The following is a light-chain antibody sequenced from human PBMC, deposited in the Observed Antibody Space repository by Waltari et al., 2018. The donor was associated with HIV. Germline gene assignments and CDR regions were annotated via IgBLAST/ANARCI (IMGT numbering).Light chain of an antibody. CDR2: GAS. V-gene: IGKV3-20*01. J-gene: IGKJ2*01. CDR3: QQYGSSPRT. Sequence: EIVLTQSPGTLSLSTGERAHFSCRASQSVSSSYLAWYQQKPGQAPRLLIYGASSRATGIPDRFSGSGSGTDFTLTISRLEPEDFAVYYCQQYGSSPRTFGQGTKLEIK. CDR1: QSVSSSY.